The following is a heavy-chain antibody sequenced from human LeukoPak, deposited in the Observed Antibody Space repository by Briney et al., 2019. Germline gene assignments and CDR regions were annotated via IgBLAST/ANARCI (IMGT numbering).Heavy chain of an antibody. CDR3: ASQYTFDDFWSPNFDY. CDR1: GGSFSGYY. J-gene: IGHJ4*02. CDR2: INHSGSA. V-gene: IGHV4-34*09. Sequence: SETLSLTCAVSGGSFSGYYWTWIRQPPGKGLEWIGEINHSGSANYNPSLKSRVTISVDTSKNQFSLKLSSVTAADTAVYYCASQYTFDDFWSPNFDYWGQGTLVTVSS. D-gene: IGHD3/OR15-3a*01.